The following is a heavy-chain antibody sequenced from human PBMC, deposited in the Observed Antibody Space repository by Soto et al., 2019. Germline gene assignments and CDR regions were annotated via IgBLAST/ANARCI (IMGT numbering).Heavy chain of an antibody. J-gene: IGHJ6*02. CDR2: IKSITDGGTT. V-gene: IGHV3-15*01. CDR3: TTDSADIVVVPATFGMDV. CDR1: GITFSNAW. D-gene: IGHD2-2*01. Sequence: GGSLRLSCAASGITFSNAWMTWVRQAPGKGLEWVGRIKSITDGGTTDYAAPVKGRFTISRDDSKGTLYLQMNNLRTEDTAVYHCTTDSADIVVVPATFGMDVWGQGTTVTVSS.